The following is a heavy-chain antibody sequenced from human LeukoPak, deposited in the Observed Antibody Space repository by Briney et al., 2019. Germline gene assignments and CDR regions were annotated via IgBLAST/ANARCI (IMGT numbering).Heavy chain of an antibody. CDR3: VRDFIKRGWYSSGWYQGFLDY. CDR1: GYTFTSYY. V-gene: IGHV1-46*01. D-gene: IGHD6-19*01. J-gene: IGHJ4*02. CDR2: INPSGGST. Sequence: ASVKVSCKASGYTFTSYYMHWVRQAPGQGLEWMGIINPSGGSTSYAQKFQGRVTMTRDTSTSTVYMELSSLRSEDTAVYYCVRDFIKRGWYSSGWYQGFLDYWGQGTLVTVSS.